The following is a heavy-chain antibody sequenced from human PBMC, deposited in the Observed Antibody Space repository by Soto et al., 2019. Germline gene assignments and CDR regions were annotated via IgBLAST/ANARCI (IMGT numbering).Heavy chain of an antibody. D-gene: IGHD4-4*01. CDR3: ARDFTVTTYHRVGYYYGMDV. CDR1: GYTFTSYY. J-gene: IGHJ6*02. CDR2: INPSGGST. Sequence: ASVKVSCKASGYTFTSYYMHWVRQAPGQGLEWMGIINPSGGSTSYAQKFQGRVTMTRDTSTSTVYMELSSLRAEDTAVYYCARDFTVTTYHRVGYYYGMDVWGQVATFTVSS. V-gene: IGHV1-46*01.